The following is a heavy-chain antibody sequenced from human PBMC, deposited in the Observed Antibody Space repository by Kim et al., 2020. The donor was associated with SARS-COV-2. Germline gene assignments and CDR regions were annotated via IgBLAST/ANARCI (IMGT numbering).Heavy chain of an antibody. CDR3: ARDLPDTWDYGSGSYGGIDP. CDR2: IYTSGST. V-gene: IGHV4-61*02. D-gene: IGHD3-10*01. J-gene: IGHJ5*01. CDR1: GGSISSGSYY. Sequence: SETLSLTCTVSGGSISSGSYYWSWIRQPAGKGLEWIGRIYTSGSTNYNPSLKSRVTISVDTSKNQFSLKLSSVTAADTAVYYCARDLPDTWDYGSGSYGGIDPWGQGNLVTVSS.